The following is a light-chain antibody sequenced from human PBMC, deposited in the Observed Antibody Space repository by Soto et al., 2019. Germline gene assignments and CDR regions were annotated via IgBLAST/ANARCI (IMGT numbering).Light chain of an antibody. CDR1: SGHSSYA. V-gene: IGLV4-69*01. Sequence: QLVLTQSPSASASLGASVKLTCTLSSGHSSYAIAWHQQQPEKGPRYLMKLSSDGSHYKGDGIPDRFSGSSSGAERYLTIPSLQSEDEADYYCQTWGTGIVFGGGTKLTVL. CDR3: QTWGTGIV. CDR2: LSSDGSH. J-gene: IGLJ2*01.